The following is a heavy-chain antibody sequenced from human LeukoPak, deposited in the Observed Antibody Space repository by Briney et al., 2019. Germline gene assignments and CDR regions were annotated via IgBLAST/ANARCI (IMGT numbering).Heavy chain of an antibody. V-gene: IGHV3-48*03. D-gene: IGHD3-22*01. CDR2: ISSSGSTI. J-gene: IGHJ3*02. CDR3: ASAITMIVVVSVDAFDI. CDR1: GLTFSSYE. Sequence: GGSLRLSCAASGLTFSSYEMNWVRQAPGKGLEWVSYISSSGSTIYYADSVKGRFTISRDNAKNSLYLQMNSLRAEDTAVYYCASAITMIVVVSVDAFDIWGQGTMVTVSS.